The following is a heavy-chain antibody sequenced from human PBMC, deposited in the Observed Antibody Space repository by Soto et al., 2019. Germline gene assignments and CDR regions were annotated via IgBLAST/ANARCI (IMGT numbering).Heavy chain of an antibody. V-gene: IGHV3-33*01. CDR1: GFTFSNYG. Sequence: GGSLRLSCAASGFTFSNYGIHWVRQAPGKRLEWVAVIWYDGSNKFYTDSVKGRFTISRDNSKNTLYLQMNSLRAEDTAVYYWARGAYYYGSGSYREGYGMDVWGQGTTVTVSS. CDR2: IWYDGSNK. D-gene: IGHD3-10*01. CDR3: ARGAYYYGSGSYREGYGMDV. J-gene: IGHJ6*02.